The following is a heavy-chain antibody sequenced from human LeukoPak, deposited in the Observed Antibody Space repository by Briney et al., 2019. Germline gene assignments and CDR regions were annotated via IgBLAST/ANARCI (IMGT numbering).Heavy chain of an antibody. CDR3: ARVRFGELSPPGY. V-gene: IGHV1-2*02. CDR2: MNPNSGGT. D-gene: IGHD3-10*01. CDR1: GYTFTNYD. Sequence: GASVKVSCKASGYTFTNYDINWVRQATGQGLEWMGWMNPNSGGTNYAQKFQGRVTMTRDTSISTAYMELSRLRSDDTAVYYCARVRFGELSPPGYWGQGTLVTVSS. J-gene: IGHJ4*02.